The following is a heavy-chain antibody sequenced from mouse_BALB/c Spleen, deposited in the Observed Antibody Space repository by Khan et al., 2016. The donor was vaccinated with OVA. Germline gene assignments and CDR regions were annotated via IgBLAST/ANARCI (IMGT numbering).Heavy chain of an antibody. V-gene: IGHV1S82*01. Sequence: QVQLQQSGAELVRPGASVKLSCKASGYSFTSYWMNWVKQRPGQGLEWFGMIHPSDSETTLNQKFKDKATLTVAKSSSTAYMQLSSPTTEDSAVVYCARGTTTSYWYFDVWGAGTTVTVSS. CDR2: IHPSDSET. CDR3: ARGTTTSYWYFDV. CDR1: GYSFTSYW. J-gene: IGHJ1*01. D-gene: IGHD1-1*01.